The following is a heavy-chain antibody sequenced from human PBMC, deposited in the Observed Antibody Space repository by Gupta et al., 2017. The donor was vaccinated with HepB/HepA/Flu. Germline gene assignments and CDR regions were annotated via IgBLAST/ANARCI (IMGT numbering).Heavy chain of an antibody. V-gene: IGHV4-59*02. CDR2: VYYSERS. J-gene: IGHJ4*02. CDR1: GDSVTNYY. D-gene: IGHD2/OR15-2a*01. CDR3: AKYFKGSFDY. Sequence: QVQLQQSGPGLVKPSETLSLTCAVSGDSVTNYYWSWIRQPPGKRLEWIGYVYYSERSYYNPSLKSRVTISLDTSKNQFSLKLSSVTAADTAVYYCAKYFKGSFDYWGQGTLVTVSS.